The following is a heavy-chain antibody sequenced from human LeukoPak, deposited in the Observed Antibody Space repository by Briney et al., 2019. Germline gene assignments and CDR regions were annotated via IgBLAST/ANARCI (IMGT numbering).Heavy chain of an antibody. D-gene: IGHD3-9*01. J-gene: IGHJ4*02. CDR2: FDPEDGET. CDR3: ARSSPSYGLEEEGVLTGYVFDY. V-gene: IGHV1-24*01. CDR1: GYTLTELS. Sequence: ASVKVSCKVSGYTLTELSMHWVRQAPGKGLEWMGGFDPEDGETIYAQKFQDRVTMTTDTSTNTVYMELRSLTSDDTALYFCARSSPSYGLEEEGVLTGYVFDYWGQGALVTVSS.